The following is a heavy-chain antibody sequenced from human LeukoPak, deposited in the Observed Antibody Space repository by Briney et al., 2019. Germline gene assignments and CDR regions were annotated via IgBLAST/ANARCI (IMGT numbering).Heavy chain of an antibody. J-gene: IGHJ4*02. D-gene: IGHD3-10*01. CDR3: TTHARGEIYFDY. V-gene: IGHV3-15*01. CDR2: IKSKTDGGTT. Sequence: GGSLRLSCAASGFTFNNAWMSWVRLAPGKGLEWVGRIKSKTDGGTTDYAAPVKGRFTISRDDSKNTLYLQMNSLKTEDTAVYYCTTHARGEIYFDYWGQGTLVTVSS. CDR1: GFTFNNAW.